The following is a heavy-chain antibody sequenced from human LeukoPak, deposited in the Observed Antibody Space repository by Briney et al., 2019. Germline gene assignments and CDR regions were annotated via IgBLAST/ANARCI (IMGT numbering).Heavy chain of an antibody. V-gene: IGHV3-30*02. CDR2: IRYDGSNK. Sequence: GGSLRLSCAASAFSLNAYNMNWVRQAPGKGLEWMAFIRYDGSNKYYADSVKGRFTISRDNSKNTLYLQMNSLRAEDTAVYYCAKVGHDYGGKSAFDIWGQGTMVTVSS. CDR1: AFSLNAYN. J-gene: IGHJ3*02. D-gene: IGHD4-23*01. CDR3: AKVGHDYGGKSAFDI.